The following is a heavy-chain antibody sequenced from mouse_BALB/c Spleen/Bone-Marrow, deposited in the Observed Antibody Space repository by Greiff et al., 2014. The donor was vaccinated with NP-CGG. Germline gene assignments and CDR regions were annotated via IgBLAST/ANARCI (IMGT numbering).Heavy chain of an antibody. V-gene: IGHV1-67*01. CDR2: ISTCSGNT. CDR3: ARSYYGSSYPMDY. D-gene: IGHD1-1*01. CDR1: GYTFTDYA. J-gene: IGHJ4*01. Sequence: LVESGPELVRPGVSVKISCKGSGYTFTDYAMHWVKQSHAKSLEWIGVISTCSGNTNYNQKFKGKATMTVDKSSSTAYMELARLTSEDSAIYYCARSYYGSSYPMDYWGQGTSVTVSS.